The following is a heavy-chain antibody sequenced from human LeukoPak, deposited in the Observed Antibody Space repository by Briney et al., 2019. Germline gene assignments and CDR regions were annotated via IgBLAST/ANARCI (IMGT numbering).Heavy chain of an antibody. V-gene: IGHV1-18*01. D-gene: IGHD3-10*01. J-gene: IGHJ6*02. CDR2: ISAYNGNT. CDR1: GYTFTSYC. Sequence: HGASVKVSCKASGYTFTSYCISWVRQAPGQGLEWMGWISAYNGNTNYAQKLQGRVTMTTNTSTSTTYMELRSLRSDDTAVYYCARDNRITMVRGATYYGMDVWGQGTTVTVSS. CDR3: ARDNRITMVRGATYYGMDV.